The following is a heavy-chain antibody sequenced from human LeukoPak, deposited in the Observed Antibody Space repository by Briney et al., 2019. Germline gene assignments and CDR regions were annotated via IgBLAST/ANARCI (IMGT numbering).Heavy chain of an antibody. Sequence: GGSLRLSCATSGFTFSSYAMSWVRQAPGKGLEWVSAISGSGGSTYHADSVKGRFTISRDNSKNTLYLQMNSLRAEDTAVYYCAKEGGDIVVVPAALYYYYYYGMDVWGQGTTVTVSS. CDR2: ISGSGGST. V-gene: IGHV3-23*01. CDR3: AKEGGDIVVVPAALYYYYYYGMDV. J-gene: IGHJ6*02. CDR1: GFTFSSYA. D-gene: IGHD2-2*01.